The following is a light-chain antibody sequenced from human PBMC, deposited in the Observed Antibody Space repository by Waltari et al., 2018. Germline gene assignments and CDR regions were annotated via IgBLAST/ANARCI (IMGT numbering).Light chain of an antibody. CDR2: MAS. J-gene: IGKJ2*01. CDR1: QSVGTW. V-gene: IGKV1-5*03. CDR3: QQYSSFST. Sequence: DIQMTQSPSTLSAPVADRVTISCRASQSVGTWLAWYQQKPGKAPKLLIYMASSLESGVPSRFSGSGSGTEFTLTISSLQPDDFATYSCQQYSSFSTFGQGTKVDI.